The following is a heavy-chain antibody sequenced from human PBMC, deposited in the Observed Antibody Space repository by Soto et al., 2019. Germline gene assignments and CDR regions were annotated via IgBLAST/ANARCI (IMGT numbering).Heavy chain of an antibody. CDR3: ARSGGLSY. CDR1: GGSFSGYY. J-gene: IGHJ4*02. CDR2: INHSGST. Sequence: NPSETLSLTCAVYGGSFSGYYWSWIRQPPGKGLEWTGEINHSGSTNYNPSLKSRVTISVDTSKNQFSLKLSSVTAADTAVYYCARSGGLSYWGQGTLVTVSS. D-gene: IGHD3-16*01. V-gene: IGHV4-34*01.